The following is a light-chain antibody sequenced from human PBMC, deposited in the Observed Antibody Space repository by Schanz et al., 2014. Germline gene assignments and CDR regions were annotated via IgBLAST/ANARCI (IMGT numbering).Light chain of an antibody. J-gene: IGKJ2*01. CDR3: QQRSNWPPMYT. V-gene: IGKV3-11*01. Sequence: EIVLTQSPGTLSLSPGERAALSCRASQSVSSTFLAWYQQKPGQAPRLLIYDASNRATGIPARFSGSGSGTDFTLTISSLEPEDFALYYCQQRSNWPPMYTFGQGTKLEMK. CDR2: DAS. CDR1: QSVSSTF.